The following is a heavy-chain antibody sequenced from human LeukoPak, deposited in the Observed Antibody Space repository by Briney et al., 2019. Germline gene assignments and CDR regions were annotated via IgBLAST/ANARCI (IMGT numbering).Heavy chain of an antibody. Sequence: SETLSLTCTVSTDSISSSSHHWGWIRQSPGKGLEWIGSIYYGRTTYYNPSFNSRVAISVVTSKNQFSLQLNSVTAADTAVYYCVRHDGRGGATMGALDSWGQGSLVTVSS. V-gene: IGHV4-39*01. CDR1: TDSISSSSHH. CDR3: VRHDGRGGATMGALDS. J-gene: IGHJ4*02. D-gene: IGHD5-12*01. CDR2: IYYGRTT.